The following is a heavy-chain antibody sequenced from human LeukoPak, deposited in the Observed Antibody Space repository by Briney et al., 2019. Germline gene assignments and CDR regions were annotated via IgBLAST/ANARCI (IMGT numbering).Heavy chain of an antibody. D-gene: IGHD3-10*01. V-gene: IGHV4-59*01. J-gene: IGHJ4*02. Sequence: SETLSLTCTVSGGSISSYYWSWIRQPPGKGPEWIGYIYNSGSTNYNPSLKSRVTISVDTSKKQFSLKLSSVTAADTAVYYCAAMVRGDNFDYWGQGTLVTVSS. CDR2: IYNSGST. CDR1: GGSISSYY. CDR3: AAMVRGDNFDY.